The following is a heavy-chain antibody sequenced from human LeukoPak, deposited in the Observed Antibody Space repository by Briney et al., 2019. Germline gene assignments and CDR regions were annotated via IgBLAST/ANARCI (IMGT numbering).Heavy chain of an antibody. CDR2: IYYSGST. Sequence: PSETLSLTCTVSGGSISSYYWSWIRQPPGKELEWIGYIYYSGSTNYNPSLKSRVTISVDTSKNQFSLKLSSVTAADTAVYYCARHRRVMTNFDYWGQGTLVTVSS. V-gene: IGHV4-59*08. D-gene: IGHD3-16*01. CDR3: ARHRRVMTNFDY. J-gene: IGHJ4*02. CDR1: GGSISSYY.